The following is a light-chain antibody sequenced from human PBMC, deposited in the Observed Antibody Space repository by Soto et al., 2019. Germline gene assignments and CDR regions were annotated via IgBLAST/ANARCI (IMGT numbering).Light chain of an antibody. CDR3: QVWDSSSDHPVV. CDR1: NIGSKS. J-gene: IGLJ2*01. V-gene: IGLV3-21*04. Sequence: SYELTQPPSMSVAPGKTARITCGGNNIGSKSVHWYQQKPGQAPVLVIYYDSDRPSGIPERFSGSNSGNTATLTISRVEAGDEADYYCQVWDSSSDHPVVFGGGTKLTVL. CDR2: YDS.